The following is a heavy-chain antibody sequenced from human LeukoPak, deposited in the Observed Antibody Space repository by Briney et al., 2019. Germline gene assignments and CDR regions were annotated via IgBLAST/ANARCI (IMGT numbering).Heavy chain of an antibody. CDR1: GFTFSWYD. CDR2: IGTGDDT. V-gene: IGHV3-13*04. Sequence: GGSLRLSCAASGFTFSWYDFHWVRHPTGKGLEWVSAIGTGDDTYYPDFVKGRFTISRENAKNCLYLQMHDLRVGDTAVYYCVRERVCDGGGYCLDAFDIWGQGTMVTVSS. CDR3: VRERVCDGGGYCLDAFDI. D-gene: IGHD2-21*01. J-gene: IGHJ3*02.